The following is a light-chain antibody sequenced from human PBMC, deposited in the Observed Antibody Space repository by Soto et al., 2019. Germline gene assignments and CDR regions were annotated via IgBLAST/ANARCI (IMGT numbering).Light chain of an antibody. CDR3: CSYAVTFYV. J-gene: IGLJ1*01. Sequence: QSALTQPRSVSGSPGQSGTISCTGPSIDVGGSNYVSWYQQHPGKAPKLMIYDVSERPSGVPDRFSGSKSGNTASLTISGLQAEDEADYYCCSYAVTFYVFGTGTKVTVL. CDR1: SIDVGGSNY. V-gene: IGLV2-11*01. CDR2: DVS.